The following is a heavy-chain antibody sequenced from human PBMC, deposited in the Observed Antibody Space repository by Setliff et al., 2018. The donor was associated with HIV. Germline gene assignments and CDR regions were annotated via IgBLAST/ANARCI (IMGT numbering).Heavy chain of an antibody. J-gene: IGHJ4*02. CDR2: INAGDDNT. D-gene: IGHD6-19*01. CDR1: GYTFSTNA. CDR3: ARGSCSGCYLSDY. V-gene: IGHV1-3*01. Sequence: GASVKVSCEAFGYTFSTNAIHWVRQAPGQRLEWMGYINAGDDNTRYSEKFQGRVTITRDTSANTAYMELSSLRSEDTAVYYCARGSCSGCYLSDYWGLGTLVTVSS.